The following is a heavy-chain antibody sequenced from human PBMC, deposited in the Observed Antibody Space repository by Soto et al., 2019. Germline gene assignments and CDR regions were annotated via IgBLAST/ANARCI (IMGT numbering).Heavy chain of an antibody. CDR1: GFTFSTYN. CDR2: INHSGST. J-gene: IGHJ6*03. D-gene: IGHD3-10*01. CDR3: ARGDKFTMVRGVLYYYYYMDV. Sequence: GSLRLSCAASGFTFSTYNMNWVRQPPGKGLEWIGEINHSGSTNYNPSLKSRVTISVDTSKNQFSLKLSSVTAADTAVYYCARGDKFTMVRGVLYYYYYMDVWGKGTTVTVSS. V-gene: IGHV4-34*01.